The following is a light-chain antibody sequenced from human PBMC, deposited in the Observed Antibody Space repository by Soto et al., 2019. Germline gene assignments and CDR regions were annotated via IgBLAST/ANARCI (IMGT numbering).Light chain of an antibody. Sequence: QSVLTQPASVSGSPGQSITISCTGTSSDIGNYKYVSWYQQHPGKAPKLMIYEDSTPPSGGSNRCSGSKSGNTASLTISGRQDEDETDYYCFSYTSSGTYVFGTGTKLTVL. CDR1: SSDIGNYKY. V-gene: IGLV2-14*01. J-gene: IGLJ1*01. CDR3: FSYTSSGTYV. CDR2: EDS.